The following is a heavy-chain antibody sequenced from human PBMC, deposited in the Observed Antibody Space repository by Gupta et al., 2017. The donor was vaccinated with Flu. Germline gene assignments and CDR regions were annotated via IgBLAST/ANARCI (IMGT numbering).Heavy chain of an antibody. V-gene: IGHV3-48*03. CDR2: ISSRGVT. Sequence: EVQLVASGGGLVQPGGSLRLSCAASGFTLSSYEMSWVRQAPGRGLEWVSFISSRGVTYYGDPVRGRFTISRDNAKNSLYLEMSGLRDEDTAVYYCARGHWANWGQGTLVTVSS. CDR3: ARGHWAN. J-gene: IGHJ4*02. CDR1: GFTLSSYE. D-gene: IGHD3-16*01.